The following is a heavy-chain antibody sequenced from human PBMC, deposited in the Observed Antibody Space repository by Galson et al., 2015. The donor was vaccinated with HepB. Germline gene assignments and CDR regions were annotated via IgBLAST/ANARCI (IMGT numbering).Heavy chain of an antibody. CDR2: ISGNGDST. CDR1: GFAFDSHA. D-gene: IGHD6-13*01. J-gene: IGHJ6*02. V-gene: IGHV3-23*01. Sequence: SLRLSCAASGFAFDSHAMSWVRQAPGRGLEWISGISGNGDSTFYADSVKGRFTISRDNSKNTLYLQMDSLRAEDTAVYYCARDYASSVYFNHYYGMDVWGQGTTVTVSS. CDR3: ARDYASSVYFNHYYGMDV.